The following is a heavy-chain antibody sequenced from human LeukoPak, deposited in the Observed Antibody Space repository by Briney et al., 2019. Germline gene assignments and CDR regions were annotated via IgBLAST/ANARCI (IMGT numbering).Heavy chain of an antibody. J-gene: IGHJ3*02. V-gene: IGHV1-69*04. D-gene: IGHD1-26*01. CDR2: IIPILGIA. CDR3: ARPRPGSYGDAFDI. CDR1: GGTFSSYA. Sequence: SVKVSCKASGGTFSSYAISWVRQAPGQGLEWMGRIIPILGIANYAQKFQGRVTITADKSTSTAYMELSSLRPEDTAVYYCARPRPGSYGDAFDIWGQGTMVTVSS.